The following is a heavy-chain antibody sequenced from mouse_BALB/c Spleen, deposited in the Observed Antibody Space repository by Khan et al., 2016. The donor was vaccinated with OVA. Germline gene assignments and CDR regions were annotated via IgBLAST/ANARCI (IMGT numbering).Heavy chain of an antibody. D-gene: IGHD1-1*01. Sequence: QVQLKESGPGLVAPSQSLSITCTVSGFSLTNYGVHWVRQPPGKGLEWLGVIWAGGSTNYNSALMSRLSISKDKSKSQVFLKMNSLQTDDTASYYCARPYYGSAWFAYWGQGTLVTVSA. V-gene: IGHV2-9*02. CDR2: IWAGGST. J-gene: IGHJ3*01. CDR3: ARPYYGSAWFAY. CDR1: GFSLTNYG.